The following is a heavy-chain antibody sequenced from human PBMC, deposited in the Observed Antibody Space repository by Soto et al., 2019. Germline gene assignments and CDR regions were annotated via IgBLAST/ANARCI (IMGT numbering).Heavy chain of an antibody. V-gene: IGHV4-39*01. CDR3: ARSGGIAVAGTSFDP. D-gene: IGHD6-19*01. J-gene: IGHJ5*02. CDR1: GGSISSTSYS. Sequence: PTDTLSLTCTVSGGSISSTSYSWDRNRKPPGKGLEWIGSIYYSGSTYYNPSLKSRVTISVDTSKNQFSLKLSSVTAADTAVYYCARSGGIAVAGTSFDPWGQGTLVTVSS. CDR2: IYYSGST.